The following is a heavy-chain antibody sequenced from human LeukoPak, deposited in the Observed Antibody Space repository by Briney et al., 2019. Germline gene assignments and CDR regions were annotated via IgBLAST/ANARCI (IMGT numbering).Heavy chain of an antibody. Sequence: GGSLRLSCAASGFTFSSYTMNWVRQAPGKGLEWVSYISSSSNTIYYADSVKGRFTISRDNAKNPLYLQMNSLRAEDTAVYYCARWALYYNYYMDVWGKGTTVTVSS. CDR3: ARWALYYNYYMDV. CDR2: ISSSSNTI. D-gene: IGHD3-10*01. V-gene: IGHV3-48*01. J-gene: IGHJ6*03. CDR1: GFTFSSYT.